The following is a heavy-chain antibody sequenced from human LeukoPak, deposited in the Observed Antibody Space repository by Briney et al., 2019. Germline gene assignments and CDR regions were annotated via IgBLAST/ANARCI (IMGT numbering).Heavy chain of an antibody. J-gene: IGHJ6*02. D-gene: IGHD2-2*01. CDR1: GDSISSTTHY. CDR3: ARAFLGYCSSTSCHRRYYYGMDV. Sequence: SETLSLTCSVSGDSISSTTHYWVWIRQPPGKGLEWIASTLYSGSTYYNPSLKSRVTISVDTSKNQFSLKLSSVTAADTAVYYCARAFLGYCSSTSCHRRYYYGMDVWGQGTTVTVSS. V-gene: IGHV4-39*01. CDR2: TLYSGST.